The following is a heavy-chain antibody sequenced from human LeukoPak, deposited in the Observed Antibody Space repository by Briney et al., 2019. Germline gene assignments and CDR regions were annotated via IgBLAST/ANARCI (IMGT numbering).Heavy chain of an antibody. D-gene: IGHD2-8*01. J-gene: IGHJ6*03. CDR2: IYTSGST. V-gene: IGHV4-4*09. Sequence: PSETLSLTCTVSGGSISSYYWSWIRQPPGKGLEWIGYIYTSGSTNYNPSPKSRVTISVDTSKNQFSLKLSSVTAADTAVYYCARHRRTRTYYYYMDVWGKGTTVTVSS. CDR1: GGSISSYY. CDR3: ARHRRTRTYYYYMDV.